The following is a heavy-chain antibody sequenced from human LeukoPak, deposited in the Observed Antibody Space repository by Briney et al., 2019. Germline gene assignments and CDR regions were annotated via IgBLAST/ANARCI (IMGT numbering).Heavy chain of an antibody. CDR3: ARDLNAYYDFWSGYLV. CDR1: GYTFTSYG. Sequence: ASVKVSCKASGYTFTSYGISWVRQAPGQGLEWMGWISAYNGNTNYAQKLQSRVTMTTDTSTRTAYMELRSLRSDDAAVYYCARDLNAYYDFWSGYLVWGQGTLVTVSS. V-gene: IGHV1-18*01. CDR2: ISAYNGNT. D-gene: IGHD3-3*01. J-gene: IGHJ4*02.